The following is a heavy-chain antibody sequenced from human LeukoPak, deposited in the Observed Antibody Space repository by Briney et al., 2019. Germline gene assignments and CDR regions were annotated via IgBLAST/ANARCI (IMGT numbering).Heavy chain of an antibody. Sequence: ASVKVSCKASGYTFTRYYMHWVRQAPGQGLEWMGIINPSGGSTSYAQKFQGRVTMTRDTSTSTVYMELSSLRSEDTAVYYCARDERRLRGYPFAFDIWGQGTMVTVSS. CDR2: INPSGGST. CDR3: ARDERRLRGYPFAFDI. V-gene: IGHV1-46*01. CDR1: GYTFTRYY. J-gene: IGHJ3*02. D-gene: IGHD5-12*01.